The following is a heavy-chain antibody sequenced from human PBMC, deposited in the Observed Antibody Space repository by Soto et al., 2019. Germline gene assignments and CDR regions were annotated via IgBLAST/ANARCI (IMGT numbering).Heavy chain of an antibody. CDR2: IKSKTDGGTT. J-gene: IGHJ4*02. CDR1: GFTFSNAW. Sequence: EVQLVESGGGLVKPGGSLRLSCAASGFTFSNAWMSWVRQAPGKGLEWVGRIKSKTDGGTTDYAAPVKGRFTISRDDSKNTLYLQMNSLKTEDTAVYYCTTGRIQLWLRNPIQFDYWGQGTLVTVSS. V-gene: IGHV3-15*01. CDR3: TTGRIQLWLRNPIQFDY. D-gene: IGHD5-18*01.